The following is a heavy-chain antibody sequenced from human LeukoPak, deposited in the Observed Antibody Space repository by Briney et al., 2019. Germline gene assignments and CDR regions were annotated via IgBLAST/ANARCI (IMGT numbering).Heavy chain of an antibody. V-gene: IGHV3-23*01. CDR3: AKEDSYCSSSSCYSFDS. D-gene: IGHD2-2*02. Sequence: SVKGRFTVPRDNSKNTLYVQMNSLRVEDTALYYCAKEDSYCSSSSCYSFDSWGQGTLVTVSS. J-gene: IGHJ4*02.